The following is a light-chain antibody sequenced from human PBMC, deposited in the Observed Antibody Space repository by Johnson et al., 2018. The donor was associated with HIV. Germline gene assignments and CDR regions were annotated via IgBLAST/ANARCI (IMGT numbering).Light chain of an antibody. CDR1: SSDMGHYA. CDR2: ENN. Sequence: HSVLTQPPSVSAAPGQKVTISCSGSSSDMGHYAVSWYQELPGTAPKLLIYENNKRPSGIPDRFSGSKSGTSATLGITGLQTGDEADYYCGTWDSSLSASYVFGTGTKVLVL. J-gene: IGLJ1*01. V-gene: IGLV1-51*02. CDR3: GTWDSSLSASYV.